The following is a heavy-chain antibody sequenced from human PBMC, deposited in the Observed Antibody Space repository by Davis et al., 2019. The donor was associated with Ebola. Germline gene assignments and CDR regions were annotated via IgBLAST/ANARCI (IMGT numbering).Heavy chain of an antibody. J-gene: IGHJ6*02. Sequence: GSLRLSCTVSGGSISSYYWSWIRQPPGKGLEWIGYIYYSGSTNYNPSLKSRVTISVDTSKNQFSLKLSSVTAADTAVYYCAREYYDILTGMSGGMDVWGQGTTVTVSS. CDR3: AREYYDILTGMSGGMDV. CDR2: IYYSGST. D-gene: IGHD3-9*01. CDR1: GGSISSYY. V-gene: IGHV4-59*12.